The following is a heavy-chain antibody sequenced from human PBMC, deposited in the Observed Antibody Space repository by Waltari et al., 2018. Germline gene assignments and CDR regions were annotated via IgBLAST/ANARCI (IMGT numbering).Heavy chain of an antibody. D-gene: IGHD4-17*01. CDR2: MNPDSGNT. CDR3: AREFYYSDAFTGV. CDR1: GYSFTSFD. J-gene: IGHJ4*02. V-gene: IGHV1-8*01. Sequence: VQLVQSGAKVNKLGASVMVSCRALGYSFTSFDISWVRQAAGQGLEWMGWMNPDSGNTGYAEKFQGRVTMTRDTSISTAYMELSSLRSEDTAVYYCAREFYYSDAFTGVWGQGTLVTVSS.